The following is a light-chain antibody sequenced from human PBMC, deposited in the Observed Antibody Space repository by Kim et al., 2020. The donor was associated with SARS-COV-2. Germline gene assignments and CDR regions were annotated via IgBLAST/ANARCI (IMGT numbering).Light chain of an antibody. J-gene: IGKJ4*01. Sequence: DIQMTQSPSSLAASVGDRVTIARRASQSISTYLNWYQQKPGRAPKLLIFAASTLQIGVPSRFSGSGSGTDFTLTISSLQPEDFATYYCQQSHTTPLLTFGGGTKVDIK. V-gene: IGKV1-39*01. CDR1: QSISTY. CDR2: AAS. CDR3: QQSHTTPLLT.